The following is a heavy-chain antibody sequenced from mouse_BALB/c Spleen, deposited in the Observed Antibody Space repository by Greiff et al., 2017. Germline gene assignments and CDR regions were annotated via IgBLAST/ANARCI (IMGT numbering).Heavy chain of an antibody. CDR3: ARGDLITTVVDYYAMDY. CDR2: ISSGSSTI. D-gene: IGHD1-1*01. J-gene: IGHJ4*01. V-gene: IGHV5-17*02. Sequence: EVKLVESGGGLVQPGGSRKLSCAASGFTFSSFGMHWVRQAPEKGLEWVAYISSGSSTIYYADTVKGRFTISRDNPKNTLFLQMTSLRSEDTAMYYCARGDLITTVVDYYAMDYWGQGTSVTVSS. CDR1: GFTFSSFG.